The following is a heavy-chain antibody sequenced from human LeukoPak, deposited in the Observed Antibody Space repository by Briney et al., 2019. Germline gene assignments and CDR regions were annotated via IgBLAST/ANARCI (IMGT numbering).Heavy chain of an antibody. CDR3: ARRESYYHHFDY. J-gene: IGHJ4*02. V-gene: IGHV4-61*01. CDR2: IYYSGST. Sequence: SETLSLTCTVSGGSVSSGSYYWSWIRQPPGKGLEWIGCIYYSGSTNYNPSLKSRVTISVDTSKNQFSLKLSSVTAADTAVYYCARRESYYHHFDYWGQGTLVTVSS. CDR1: GGSVSSGSYY. D-gene: IGHD3-10*01.